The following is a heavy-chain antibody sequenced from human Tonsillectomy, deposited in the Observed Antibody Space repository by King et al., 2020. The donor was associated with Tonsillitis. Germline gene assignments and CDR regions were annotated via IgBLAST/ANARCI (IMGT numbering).Heavy chain of an antibody. CDR1: GGTFSSYA. CDR2: IIPILGIA. D-gene: IGHD3-3*01. V-gene: IGHV1-69*09. J-gene: IGHJ4*02. Sequence: QLVQSGAEVKKPGSSVKVSCKASGGTFSSYAISWVRQAPGQGLEWMGRIIPILGIANYAQKFQGRVTITADKSTSTAYMELSSLRSEDTAVYYCARATESIYDFWSGEDYWGQGTLVTVSS. CDR3: ARATESIYDFWSGEDY.